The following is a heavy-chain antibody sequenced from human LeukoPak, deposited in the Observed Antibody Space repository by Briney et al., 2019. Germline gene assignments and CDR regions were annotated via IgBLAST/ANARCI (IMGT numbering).Heavy chain of an antibody. J-gene: IGHJ6*02. CDR1: GDSFSSNSAA. CDR3: AREAGFYGMDV. V-gene: IGHV6-1*01. CDR2: TYYRSKLYN. Sequence: TSQTPSLTCAISGDSFSSNSAAWHWNRQSRSRGLEWLVRTYYRSKLYNDYAVSVKSRITINPDTSKNQFSLQLNSVTPEDTAVYYCAREAGFYGMDVWGQGTTVTVSS.